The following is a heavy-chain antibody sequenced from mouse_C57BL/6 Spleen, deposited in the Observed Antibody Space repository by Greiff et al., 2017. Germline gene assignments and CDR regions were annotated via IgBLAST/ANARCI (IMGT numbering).Heavy chain of an antibody. Sequence: EVQLQQSGPELVKPGASVKIPCKASGYTFTDYNMDWVKQSHGKSLEWIGDINPNNGGTIYNQKFKGKATLTVDKSSSTAYMERRSLTSEDTAVYYCARRVYDYDVSAMDYWGQGTSVTVSS. CDR2: INPNNGGT. V-gene: IGHV1-18*01. CDR1: GYTFTDYN. D-gene: IGHD2-4*01. J-gene: IGHJ4*01. CDR3: ARRVYDYDVSAMDY.